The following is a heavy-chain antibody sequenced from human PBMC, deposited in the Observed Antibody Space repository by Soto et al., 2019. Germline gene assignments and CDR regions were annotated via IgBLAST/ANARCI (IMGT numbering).Heavy chain of an antibody. CDR1: GFTFSSYA. D-gene: IGHD6-13*01. J-gene: IGHJ6*02. CDR2: ISGSGGST. CDR3: ARDVIRYSSPSAYVGD. Sequence: PGGSLRLSCAASGFTFSSYAMSWVRQAPGKGLEWVSAISGSGGSTYYADSVKGRFTISRDNAKNSLYLQMNSLRAEDTAVYYCARDVIRYSSPSAYVGDWGQGTTVTVSS. V-gene: IGHV3-23*01.